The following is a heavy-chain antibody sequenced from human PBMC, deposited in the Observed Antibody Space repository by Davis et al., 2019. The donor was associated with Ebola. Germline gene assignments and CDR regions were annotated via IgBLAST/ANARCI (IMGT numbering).Heavy chain of an antibody. V-gene: IGHV4-34*01. Sequence: PSETLSLTCAVYGGSFSGYYWSWIRQPPGKGLEWIGEINHSGSTNYNPSLKSRVTISVDTSKNQLSLKLSSVTAADTAVYYCARDGGYWGQGTLVTVSS. CDR3: ARDGGY. D-gene: IGHD3-16*01. CDR2: INHSGST. CDR1: GGSFSGYY. J-gene: IGHJ4*02.